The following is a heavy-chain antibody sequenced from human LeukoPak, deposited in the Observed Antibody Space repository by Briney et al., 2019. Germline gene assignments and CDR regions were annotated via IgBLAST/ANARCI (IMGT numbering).Heavy chain of an antibody. J-gene: IGHJ4*02. CDR2: IYSGGST. D-gene: IGHD4-17*01. CDR3: ARRGYGDYAPFDY. V-gene: IGHV3-66*04. CDR1: GFTVSTNY. Sequence: GGSLRLSCTVSGFTVSTNYMSWVRQAPGKGLEWVSVIYSGGSTYYADSVKGRFTISRDNSKNTLYLQMNSLRAEDTAVYYCARRGYGDYAPFDYWGQGTLVAVSS.